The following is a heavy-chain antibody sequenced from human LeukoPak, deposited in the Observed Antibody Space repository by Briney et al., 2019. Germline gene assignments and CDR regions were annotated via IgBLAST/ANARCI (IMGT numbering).Heavy chain of an antibody. Sequence: SETLSLTCTVSGGSISSSSYYWGWIRQPPGKGLEWIGSIYYSGSTYYNPSLKSRVTISVDTSKNQFSLKLSSVTAADTAVYYCARLTTFVSSWYGLAGVDDWFDPWGQGTLVTVSS. D-gene: IGHD6-13*01. J-gene: IGHJ5*02. CDR3: ARLTTFVSSWYGLAGVDDWFDP. CDR2: IYYSGST. CDR1: GGSISSSSYY. V-gene: IGHV4-39*07.